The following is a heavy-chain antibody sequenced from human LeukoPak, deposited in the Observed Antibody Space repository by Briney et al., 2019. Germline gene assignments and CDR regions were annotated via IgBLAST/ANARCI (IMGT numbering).Heavy chain of an antibody. Sequence: GASVKVSCKASGYTFATYAIHWVRQAPGQRLEWMGWINAGNGNTKYSQDFQGRVTITRDTSATTAYMELSSLRSEDMALYYCARGASSGWPFDHWGQGTLVTVSS. CDR3: ARGASSGWPFDH. J-gene: IGHJ4*02. V-gene: IGHV1-3*03. CDR1: GYTFATYA. CDR2: INAGNGNT. D-gene: IGHD6-19*01.